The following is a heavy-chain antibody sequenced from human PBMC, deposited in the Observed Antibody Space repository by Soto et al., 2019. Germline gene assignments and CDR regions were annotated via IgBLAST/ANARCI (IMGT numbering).Heavy chain of an antibody. J-gene: IGHJ6*03. Sequence: QVQLQQWGAGLLKPSETLSLTCAVYGGSFSGYYWSWIRQPPGKGLEWIGEINHSGSTNYNPSLKSRVTISVDTSKNQFSLKLSSVTAADTAVYYCARLIAYSGYDSVNYYYYMDVWGKGTTVTVSS. V-gene: IGHV4-34*01. CDR1: GGSFSGYY. CDR2: INHSGST. D-gene: IGHD5-12*01. CDR3: ARLIAYSGYDSVNYYYYMDV.